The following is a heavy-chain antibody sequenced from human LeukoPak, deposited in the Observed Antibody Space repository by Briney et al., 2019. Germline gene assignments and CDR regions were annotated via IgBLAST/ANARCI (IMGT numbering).Heavy chain of an antibody. CDR3: TSSGLGDY. CDR2: IRSKANSYAT. D-gene: IGHD6-25*01. J-gene: IGHJ4*02. CDR1: GFTFSGSA. Sequence: GGSLRLSCAASGFTFSGSALHWVRQASGKGLEWVGRIRSKANSYATAYAASVKGRFTISRDDSTNTAYLQMNSLKTEGTAVYYCTSSGLGDYWGQGTMVTVSS. V-gene: IGHV3-73*01.